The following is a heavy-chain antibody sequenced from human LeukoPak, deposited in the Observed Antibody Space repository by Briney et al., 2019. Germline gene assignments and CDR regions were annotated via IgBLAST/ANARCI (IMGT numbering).Heavy chain of an antibody. Sequence: SVKVSCKASGGTFGSYAISWVRQAPGQGLEWMGGIIPIFGTANYAQKFQGRVTITADESTSTAYMELSSLRSEDTAVYYCARSQFEPYIAAAATTFDYWGQGTLVTVSS. CDR3: ARSQFEPYIAAAATTFDY. V-gene: IGHV1-69*13. J-gene: IGHJ4*02. D-gene: IGHD6-13*01. CDR2: IIPIFGTA. CDR1: GGTFGSYA.